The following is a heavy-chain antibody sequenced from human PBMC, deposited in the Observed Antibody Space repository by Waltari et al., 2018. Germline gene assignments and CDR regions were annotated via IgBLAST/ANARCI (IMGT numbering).Heavy chain of an antibody. CDR1: GYSISSGYY. V-gene: IGHV4-38-2*01. D-gene: IGHD3-22*01. J-gene: IGHJ4*02. CDR3: ARRADYYDSSGYWKY. Sequence: QVQLQESGPGLVKPSETLSLTCAVSGYSISSGYYWGWIRQPPGKGLEWIVSIYHSGRTSYNPSLKCRVTISVDTSKNQFSLKLSSVTAADTAVYYCARRADYYDSSGYWKYWGQGTLVTVSS. CDR2: IYHSGRT.